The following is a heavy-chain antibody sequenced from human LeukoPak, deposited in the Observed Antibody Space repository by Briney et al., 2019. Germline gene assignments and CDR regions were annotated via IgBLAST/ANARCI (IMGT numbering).Heavy chain of an antibody. D-gene: IGHD2-21*01. CDR2: ISSSGSTI. CDR1: GFTFSSYE. Sequence: GGSLRLSCAASGFTFSSYEINWVRQAPGKGLEWVSYISSSGSTIYYADSVKGRFTISRDNAKNSLYLQMNSLRAEDTAVYYCARDRLIGDHYYYMDVWGKGTTVTVSS. J-gene: IGHJ6*03. CDR3: ARDRLIGDHYYYMDV. V-gene: IGHV3-48*03.